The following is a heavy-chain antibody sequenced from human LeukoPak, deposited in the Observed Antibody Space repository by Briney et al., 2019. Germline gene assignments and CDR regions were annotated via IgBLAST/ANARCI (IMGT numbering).Heavy chain of an antibody. V-gene: IGHV3-30*02. CDR3: AKEGYSSSYLDY. Sequence: GGSLRLSCAASGFTFSSYGMHWVRQAPGKGLEWVAFIRYDGSNKYYADSVKGRFTISRDNSKNTLYLRMNSLRAEDTAVYYCAKEGYSSSYLDYWGQGTLVTVSS. CDR2: IRYDGSNK. J-gene: IGHJ4*02. CDR1: GFTFSSYG. D-gene: IGHD6-13*01.